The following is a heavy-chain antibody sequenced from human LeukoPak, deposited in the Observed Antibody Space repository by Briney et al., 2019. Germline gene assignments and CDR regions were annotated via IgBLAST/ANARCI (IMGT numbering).Heavy chain of an antibody. CDR2: IKQDGSEK. D-gene: IGHD3-22*01. J-gene: IGHJ4*02. Sequence: GXXGEWVASIKQDGSEKYYLDSVKGGFTISRDNAKNSLYLQMNSLRAEDTAVYYCATEEYYYDSSGSYWGQGTLVTVSS. CDR3: ATEEYYYDSSGSY. V-gene: IGHV3-7*01.